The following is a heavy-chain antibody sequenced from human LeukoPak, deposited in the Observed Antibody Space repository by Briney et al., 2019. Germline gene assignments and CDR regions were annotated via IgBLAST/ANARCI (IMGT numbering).Heavy chain of an antibody. J-gene: IGHJ5*02. D-gene: IGHD3-3*01. CDR1: GGSISSGGYY. Sequence: SETLSLTCTVSGGSISSGGYYWSWIRQHPGKGLEWIGYIYYSGSTYYNPSLKSRVTISVDTSKNQFSLKLSSVTAADTAVYFCARGRKTTIGVVLSWFDPWGQGTLVTVSS. CDR2: IYYSGST. V-gene: IGHV4-31*03. CDR3: ARGRKTTIGVVLSWFDP.